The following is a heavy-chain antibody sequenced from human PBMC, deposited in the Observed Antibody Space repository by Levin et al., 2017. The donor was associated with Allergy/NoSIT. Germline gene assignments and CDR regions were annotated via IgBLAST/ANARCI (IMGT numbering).Heavy chain of an antibody. CDR2: IRQDGGEK. V-gene: IGHV3-7*01. J-gene: IGHJ6*02. Sequence: GESLKISCAASGLTFSSYWMSWVRQAPGKGLQWVANIRQDGGEKYYVDSVKGRFTISRDNAKTSLYLQMNSLRAEDTAVYYCARVAVAGPRDGMDVWGQGTTVTVSS. CDR1: GLTFSSYW. CDR3: ARVAVAGPRDGMDV. D-gene: IGHD6-19*01.